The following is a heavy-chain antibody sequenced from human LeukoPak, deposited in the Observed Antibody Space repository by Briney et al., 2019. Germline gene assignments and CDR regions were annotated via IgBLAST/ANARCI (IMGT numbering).Heavy chain of an antibody. CDR2: MNPNSGNT. CDR3: ARSLELPIDY. D-gene: IGHD1-26*01. CDR1: GYTFTNYD. V-gene: IGHV1-8*03. J-gene: IGHJ4*02. Sequence: GPVKVSCKTSGYTFTNYDINWVRQATGQGLEWMGWMNPNSGNTGYAQKFQGRVTITRDTSISTAYMELSRLRSDDTAVYYCARSLELPIDYWGQGTLVTVSS.